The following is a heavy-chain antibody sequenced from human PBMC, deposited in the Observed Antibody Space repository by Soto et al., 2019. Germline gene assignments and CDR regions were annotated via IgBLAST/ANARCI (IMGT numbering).Heavy chain of an antibody. CDR2: INPNSGNI. Sequence: ASVKVSCKASGDTFTTYDINWVRQATGHGLEWMGWINPNSGNIGYAQRFQGRFTISRDNAKNTLYLQMNSLRAEDTAVYYCARGGIVATIHFDYWGQGTLVTVSS. J-gene: IGHJ4*02. D-gene: IGHD5-12*01. CDR3: ARGGIVATIHFDY. CDR1: GDTFTTYD. V-gene: IGHV1-8*01.